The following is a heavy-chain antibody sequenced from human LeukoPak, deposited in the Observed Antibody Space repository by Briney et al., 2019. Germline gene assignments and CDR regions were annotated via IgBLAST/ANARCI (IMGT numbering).Heavy chain of an antibody. V-gene: IGHV1-69*13. CDR3: ARADSSGYQPIDY. Sequence: GASVKVSCKASGGTFSSYAISWVRQAPGQGLEWMGGIIPIFGTANYAQKFQGRVTITADESTSTAYMELSSLRSEDTAVYYCARADSSGYQPIDYWGQGTLVTVSS. CDR1: GGTFSSYA. CDR2: IIPIFGTA. D-gene: IGHD3-22*01. J-gene: IGHJ4*02.